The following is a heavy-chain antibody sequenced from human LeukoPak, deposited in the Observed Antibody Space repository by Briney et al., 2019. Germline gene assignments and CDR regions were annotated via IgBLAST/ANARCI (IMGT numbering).Heavy chain of an antibody. CDR1: GGTFSSYA. Sequence: ASVKVSCKASGGTFSSYAISWVRQAPGQGLEWMGGIIPIFGTANYAQKFQGRVTITTDESTSTAYMELSSLRSEDTAVYYCARGAWGYYDILTGYSFPNWFDPWGQGTLATVSS. CDR3: ARGAWGYYDILTGYSFPNWFDP. D-gene: IGHD3-9*01. V-gene: IGHV1-69*05. CDR2: IIPIFGTA. J-gene: IGHJ5*02.